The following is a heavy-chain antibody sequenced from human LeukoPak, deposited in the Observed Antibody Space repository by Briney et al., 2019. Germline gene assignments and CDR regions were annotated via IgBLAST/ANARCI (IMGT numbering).Heavy chain of an antibody. CDR2: IIPIFGTA. CDR1: GGTFSSYA. D-gene: IGHD2-2*01. CDR3: ARGPYCSSTSCYLDY. J-gene: IGHJ4*02. V-gene: IGHV1-69*01. Sequence: SVKVSCKASGGTFSSYAISWVRQAPGQGLEWMGGIIPIFGTANYAQKFQGRVTITADESTSTAYMEPSSLRSEDTAVYYCARGPYCSSTSCYLDYWGQGTLVTVSS.